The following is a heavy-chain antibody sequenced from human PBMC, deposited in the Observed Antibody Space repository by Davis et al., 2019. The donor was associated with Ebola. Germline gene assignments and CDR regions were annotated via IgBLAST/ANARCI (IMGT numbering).Heavy chain of an antibody. CDR1: GFTFDDYA. CDR2: ISWNSGSI. Sequence: PGGSLRLSCAASGFTFDDYAMHWVRQAPGKGLEWVSGISWNSGSIGYADSVKGRFTISRDNAKNSLYLQMNSLRAEDTALYYCAREGSSIGHFDYWGQGTLVTVSS. CDR3: AREGSSIGHFDY. J-gene: IGHJ4*02. V-gene: IGHV3-9*01. D-gene: IGHD2/OR15-2a*01.